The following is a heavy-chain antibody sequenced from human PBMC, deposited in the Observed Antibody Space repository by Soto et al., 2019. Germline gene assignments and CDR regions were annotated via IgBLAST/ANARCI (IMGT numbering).Heavy chain of an antibody. CDR1: GFTFREAW. CDR2: TKSRTDGGTI. J-gene: IGHJ4*02. V-gene: IGHV3-15*07. CDR3: WGSAY. D-gene: IGHD3-16*01. Sequence: EVHLVESGGGLVKPGGSLRVSCAASGFTFREAWMNWVRQAPGKGLEWVGRTKSRTDGGTIEYATPVKGRFIISRDDSKNTLYLQMDSLKTEDTAVYYCWGSAYWGQGTLVTVSS.